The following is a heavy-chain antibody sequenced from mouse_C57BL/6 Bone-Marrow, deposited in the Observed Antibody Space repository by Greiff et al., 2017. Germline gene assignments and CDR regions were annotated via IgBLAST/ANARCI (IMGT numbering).Heavy chain of an antibody. J-gene: IGHJ2*01. Sequence: VQLQQPGAELVRPGTSVKLSCKASGYTFTSYWMHRVKQRPGQGLEWIGVIDPSDSYTNYNQKFKGKATLTVDTSSSTAYMQLSSLTSEDSAVYYCARGWLRDYWGQGTTLTVSS. V-gene: IGHV1-59*01. D-gene: IGHD2-2*01. CDR1: GYTFTSYW. CDR2: IDPSDSYT. CDR3: ARGWLRDY.